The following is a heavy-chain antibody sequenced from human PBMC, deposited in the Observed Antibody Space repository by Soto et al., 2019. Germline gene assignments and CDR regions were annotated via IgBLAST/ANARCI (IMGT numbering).Heavy chain of an antibody. CDR3: AKETSGKSYSYYFDY. D-gene: IGHD1-26*01. CDR2: ISYDGSNK. Sequence: GGSLRLSCAASGFTFSSYGMHWVRQAPGKGLEWVAVISYDGSNKYYADSVKGRFTISRDNSKNTLYLQMNSLRAEDTAVYYCAKETSGKSYSYYFDYWGQGTLVTVSS. J-gene: IGHJ4*02. V-gene: IGHV3-30*18. CDR1: GFTFSSYG.